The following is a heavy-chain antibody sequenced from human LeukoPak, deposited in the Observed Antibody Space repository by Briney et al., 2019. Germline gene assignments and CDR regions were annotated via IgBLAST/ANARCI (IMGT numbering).Heavy chain of an antibody. CDR3: AVVDYGGNSDTPFDY. CDR1: GGFVSSGSYY. Sequence: ASETLSLTCTVSGGFVSSGSYYWSWIRQPPGKGLEWIGYIYYSGSTNYNPSLKSRVTISVDTSKNQFSLKLSSVTAADTAVYYCAVVDYGGNSDTPFDYWGQGTLVTVSS. J-gene: IGHJ4*02. D-gene: IGHD4-23*01. V-gene: IGHV4-61*01. CDR2: IYYSGST.